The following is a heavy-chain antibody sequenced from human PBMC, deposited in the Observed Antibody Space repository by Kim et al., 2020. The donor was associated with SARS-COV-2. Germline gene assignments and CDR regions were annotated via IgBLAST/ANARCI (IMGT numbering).Heavy chain of an antibody. J-gene: IGHJ4*02. V-gene: IGHV3-23*01. Sequence: GGSLRLSCAASGFTFSSYAMSWVRQAPGKGLEWVSAISGSGGSTYYADSVKGRFTISRDNSKNTLYLQMNSLRAEDTAVYYCAKDPVLRYFDWLLSAFDYWGQGTLVTVSS. CDR3: AKDPVLRYFDWLLSAFDY. CDR1: GFTFSSYA. D-gene: IGHD3-9*01. CDR2: ISGSGGST.